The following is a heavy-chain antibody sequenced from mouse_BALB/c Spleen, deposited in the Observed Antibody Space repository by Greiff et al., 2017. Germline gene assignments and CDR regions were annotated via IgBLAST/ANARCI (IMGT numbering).Heavy chain of an antibody. CDR2: IWGDGST. J-gene: IGHJ4*01. CDR3: ARDQIYDGYYPYAMDY. CDR1: GFSLTGYG. Sequence: VKLQESGPGLVAPSQSLSITCTVSGFSLTGYGVNWVRQPPGKGLEWLGMIWGDGSTDYNSALKSRLSISKDNSKSQVFLKMNSLQTDDTARYYCARDQIYDGYYPYAMDYWGQGTSVTVSS. V-gene: IGHV2-6-7*01. D-gene: IGHD2-3*01.